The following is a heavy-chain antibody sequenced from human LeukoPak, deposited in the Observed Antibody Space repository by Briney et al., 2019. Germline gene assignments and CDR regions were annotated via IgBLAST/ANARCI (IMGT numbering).Heavy chain of an antibody. D-gene: IGHD2-21*02. Sequence: ASVKVSCKASGYTFTGYYMHWVRQAPGQGLEWMGWINPNSGGTNYAQKFQGRVTITADESTSTAYMELSSLRSEDTAVYYCASFYCGGDCYPPPSYFQHWGQGTLVTVSS. V-gene: IGHV1-2*02. CDR1: GYTFTGYY. CDR2: INPNSGGT. J-gene: IGHJ1*01. CDR3: ASFYCGGDCYPPPSYFQH.